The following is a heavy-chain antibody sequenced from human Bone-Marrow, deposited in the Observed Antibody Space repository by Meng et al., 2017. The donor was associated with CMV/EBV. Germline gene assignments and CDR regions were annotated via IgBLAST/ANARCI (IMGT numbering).Heavy chain of an antibody. CDR3: ARARPVALVPAARARYDY. V-gene: IGHV4-34*01. Sequence: SETLSLTCAVYGGSFSGYYWSWIRQPPGKGLEWIGEINHSGSTNYNPSLKSRVTISVDTSKNQFSLKLSSVTAADTAVYYCARARPVALVPAARARYDYWVQGTTVTVSS. CDR2: INHSGST. D-gene: IGHD2-2*01. J-gene: IGHJ4*03. CDR1: GGSFSGYY.